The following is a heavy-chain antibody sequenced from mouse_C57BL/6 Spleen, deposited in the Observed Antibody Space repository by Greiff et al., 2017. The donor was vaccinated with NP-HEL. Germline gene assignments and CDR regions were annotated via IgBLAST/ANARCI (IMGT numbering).Heavy chain of an antibody. V-gene: IGHV5-16*01. D-gene: IGHD4-1*01. CDR3: ARVPNWDYFDY. Sequence: EVQVVESEGGLVQPGSSMKLSCTASGFTFSDYYMAWVRQVPEKGLEWVANINYDGSSTYYLDSLKSRFIISRDNAKNILYLQMSSLKSEDTATYYCARVPNWDYFDYWGQGTTLTVSS. CDR1: GFTFSDYY. CDR2: INYDGSST. J-gene: IGHJ2*01.